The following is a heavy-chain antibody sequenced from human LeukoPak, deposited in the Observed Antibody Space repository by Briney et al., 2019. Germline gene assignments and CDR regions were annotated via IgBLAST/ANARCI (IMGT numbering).Heavy chain of an antibody. D-gene: IGHD4-23*01. V-gene: IGHV3-53*01. CDR3: ARRAGGYSHPYDY. CDR2: IYSDGTT. CDR1: GFTVSSDC. Sequence: GGSLRLSCAASGFTVSSDCMSWVRQAPGKGLEWVSLIYSDGTTYYADSVKGRFTISRDNSKNTLYLQMNSLRAEDTAVYYCARRAGGYSHPYDYWGQGTLVTVSS. J-gene: IGHJ4*02.